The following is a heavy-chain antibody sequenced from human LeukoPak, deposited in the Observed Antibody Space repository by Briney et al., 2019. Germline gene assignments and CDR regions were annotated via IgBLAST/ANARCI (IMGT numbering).Heavy chain of an antibody. V-gene: IGHV3-7*04. CDR1: GFTYSNYW. Sequence: GGSLRLSCAASGFTYSNYWMSWVRQAPGKGLEWVANIKLDGSEEYCVDSVKGRFTISRDNAENSLFLQMNSLRAEDTAVYYCVRGGGAFDYWGQGTLVTVSS. J-gene: IGHJ4*02. D-gene: IGHD3-10*01. CDR3: VRGGGAFDY. CDR2: IKLDGSEE.